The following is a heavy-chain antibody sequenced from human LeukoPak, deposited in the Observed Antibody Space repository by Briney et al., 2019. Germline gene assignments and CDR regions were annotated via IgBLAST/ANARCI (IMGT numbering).Heavy chain of an antibody. CDR2: LKSRSQGGTA. V-gene: IGHV3-15*01. CDR1: GFTFNTAY. Sequence: PGGSLRLSCAASGFTFNTAYMSWLRQTPGKGLEWVGRLKSRSQGGTADYAAPVKGRFTISRDDSKNTLYLQMNSLKIEDIGVYYCATDRNWFDPWGQGTLVTVSS. CDR3: ATDRNWFDP. J-gene: IGHJ5*02.